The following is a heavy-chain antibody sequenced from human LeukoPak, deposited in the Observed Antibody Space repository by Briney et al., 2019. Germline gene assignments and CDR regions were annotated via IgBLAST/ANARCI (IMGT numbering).Heavy chain of an antibody. V-gene: IGHV4-59*01. CDR1: GGSISSYY. CDR2: IYYSGST. Sequence: SETLSLTRTVSGGSISSYYWSWIRQPPGKGLEWIGYIYYSGSTNYNPSLKSRVTISVDTSKNQFSLKLSSVTAADTAVYYCARAPGGYDYVWGSYRYAPFDYWGQGTLVTVSS. D-gene: IGHD3-16*02. J-gene: IGHJ4*02. CDR3: ARAPGGYDYVWGSYRYAPFDY.